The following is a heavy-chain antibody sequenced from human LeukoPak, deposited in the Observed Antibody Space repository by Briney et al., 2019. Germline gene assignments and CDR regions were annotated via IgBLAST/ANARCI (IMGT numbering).Heavy chain of an antibody. D-gene: IGHD3-3*01. CDR1: GGSISSHY. V-gene: IGHV4-59*11. J-gene: IGHJ6*03. Sequence: SESLSLTCSVPGGSISSHYWSWIRQPPGKALEWIGYIYYSGSTNYNPSLKSRVSISVDRSKNQCSLTLSSVTAADTGLYYCATVDFGRYYYMDVWGKGTTVTVSS. CDR2: IYYSGST. CDR3: ATVDFGRYYYMDV.